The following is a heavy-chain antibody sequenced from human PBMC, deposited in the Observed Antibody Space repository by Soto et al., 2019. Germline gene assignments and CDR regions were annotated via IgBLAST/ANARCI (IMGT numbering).Heavy chain of an antibody. Sequence: SETLSLTCTVSGGSISSYYWSWIRQPPGKGLEWIGYIYYSGSTNYNPSLKSRVTISVDTSKNQFSLKLSSVTAADTAVYYCASSRYSSSWYNGDWFDPWGQGTLVTVSS. V-gene: IGHV4-59*08. D-gene: IGHD6-13*01. CDR1: GGSISSYY. CDR3: ASSRYSSSWYNGDWFDP. CDR2: IYYSGST. J-gene: IGHJ5*02.